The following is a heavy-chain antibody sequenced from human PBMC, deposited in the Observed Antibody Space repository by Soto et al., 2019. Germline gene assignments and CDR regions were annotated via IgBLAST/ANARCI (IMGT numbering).Heavy chain of an antibody. J-gene: IGHJ6*02. D-gene: IGHD5-18*01. V-gene: IGHV3-23*01. Sequence: GGSLRLSCAASGFTFSSYAMSWVRQAPGKGLEWVSAISGSGGSTYYADSVKGRFTISRDNSKNTLYLQMNSLRAEDTAVYYCAKAGSTAMVNWYYYGMDVWGQGTTVTVSS. CDR2: ISGSGGST. CDR1: GFTFSSYA. CDR3: AKAGSTAMVNWYYYGMDV.